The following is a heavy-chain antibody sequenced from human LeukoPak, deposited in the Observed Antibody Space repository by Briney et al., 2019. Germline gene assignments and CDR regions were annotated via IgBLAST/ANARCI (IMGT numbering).Heavy chain of an antibody. Sequence: ASVKVSRKASGYTFTSYAMNWVRQAPEQGLEWMGWINTNTGNPTYAQGFTGRFVFSLDTSVSTAYLQISSLKAEDTAVYYCAREGARGWLREDNWFDPWGQGTLVTVSS. J-gene: IGHJ5*02. V-gene: IGHV7-4-1*02. CDR2: INTNTGNP. D-gene: IGHD5-12*01. CDR3: AREGARGWLREDNWFDP. CDR1: GYTFTSYA.